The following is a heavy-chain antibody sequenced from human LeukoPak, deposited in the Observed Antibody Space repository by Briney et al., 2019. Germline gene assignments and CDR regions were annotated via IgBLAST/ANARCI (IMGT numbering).Heavy chain of an antibody. V-gene: IGHV3-30-3*01. Sequence: GGSLRLSCAASGFTFSTYAIHWVRRAPGKGLEWVAVISYDGSNKFYADSVKGRFTISGDNSKNTLYLQMNSLRVEDTAMYYCARAMEQWLRFDYWGQGTLVTVSS. CDR1: GFTFSTYA. CDR2: ISYDGSNK. J-gene: IGHJ4*02. D-gene: IGHD3-22*01. CDR3: ARAMEQWLRFDY.